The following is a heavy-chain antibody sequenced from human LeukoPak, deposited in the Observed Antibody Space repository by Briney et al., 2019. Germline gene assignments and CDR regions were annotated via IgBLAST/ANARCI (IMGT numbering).Heavy chain of an antibody. D-gene: IGHD3-16*02. V-gene: IGHV3-7*01. CDR1: GFTFSRYW. CDR2: IKQDGSEK. Sequence: PGGSLRLSCAASGFTFSRYWVSWVRQAPGKGLEWAADIKQDGSEKYYVDSVKGRFTISRDNAKNSLYLQMNSLRAEDAAVYYCARVRGYVWGSYRYPHYCGQGTLVTVSS. J-gene: IGHJ4*02. CDR3: ARVRGYVWGSYRYPHY.